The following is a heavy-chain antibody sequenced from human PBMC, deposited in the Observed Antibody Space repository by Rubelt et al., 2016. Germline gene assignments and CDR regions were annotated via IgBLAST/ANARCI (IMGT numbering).Heavy chain of an antibody. CDR1: GGSISNYY. CDR2: IYYTGST. Sequence: QVQLQESGPGLVKPSETLSLTCTVSGGSISNYYWSWIRQPPGKGLEWIGYIYYTGSTNYIPSIESQVTISVDTSKKQFSLKLNSVTAADTAVYYCACRIGYYGVDVWGQGTTVTVSS. J-gene: IGHJ6*02. V-gene: IGHV4-59*01. CDR3: ACRIGYYGVDV. D-gene: IGHD2-15*01.